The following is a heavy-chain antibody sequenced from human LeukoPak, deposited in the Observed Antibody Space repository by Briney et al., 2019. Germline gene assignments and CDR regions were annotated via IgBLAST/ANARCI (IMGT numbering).Heavy chain of an antibody. V-gene: IGHV3-48*04. CDR1: GFTFRNYA. CDR2: IGPSTSSSI. Sequence: GGSLRLSCVGSGFTFRNYAMNWVRQAPGKGLEWISYIGPSTSSSIYYADSIKGRFTISRDNSKNTVYLQMNNMRVDDTAVYYCARVAGWHWFYPWGQGTLVTVSS. D-gene: IGHD6-19*01. J-gene: IGHJ5*02. CDR3: ARVAGWHWFYP.